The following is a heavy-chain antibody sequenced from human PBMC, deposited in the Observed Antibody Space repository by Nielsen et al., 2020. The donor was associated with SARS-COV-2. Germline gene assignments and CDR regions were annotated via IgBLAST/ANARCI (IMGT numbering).Heavy chain of an antibody. Sequence: SETLSLTCAVSGGSVSSNDWWTWLRQSPGTGLEWVWEVSNRGSINYNPSLTSRVTLSMDKSKRQFSLRLTFLSASDTAVYFCARGDLVVVPSPILGLGPFFYYFYLDVWGKGTTVIVSS. CDR1: GGSVSSNDW. J-gene: IGHJ6*03. D-gene: IGHD2-2*01. CDR3: ARGDLVVVPSPILGLGPFFYYFYLDV. CDR2: VSNRGSI. V-gene: IGHV4-4*02.